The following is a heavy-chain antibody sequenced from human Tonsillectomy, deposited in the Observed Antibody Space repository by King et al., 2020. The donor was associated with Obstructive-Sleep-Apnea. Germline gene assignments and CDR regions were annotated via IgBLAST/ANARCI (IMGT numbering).Heavy chain of an antibody. Sequence: VQLVESGGGLVQPGGSVRLSCAASGFTVSSNYMSWVRQAPGKGLEWVSVIYIVGGTYYADSVKGRFTISRDTSKNTLYLQMNSLRAEDTAVYYCARVVGDIIYWGQGMLVTVSS. CDR3: ARVVGDIIY. V-gene: IGHV3-66*01. J-gene: IGHJ4*02. D-gene: IGHD3-16*02. CDR1: GFTVSSNY. CDR2: IYIVGGT.